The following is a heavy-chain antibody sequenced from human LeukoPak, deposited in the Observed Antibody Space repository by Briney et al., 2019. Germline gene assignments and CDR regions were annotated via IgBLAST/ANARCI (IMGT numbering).Heavy chain of an antibody. D-gene: IGHD3-3*01. J-gene: IGHJ6*03. CDR3: ARHITIFGVVIILDYMDV. Sequence: SETLSLTCTVSGGSISSSSYYWGWIRQPPGKGLEWIGSIYYSGSTYYNPSFKSRVTISVDTSKNQFSLKLSSVTAADTAVYYCARHITIFGVVIILDYMDVWGKGTTVTVSS. CDR1: GGSISSSSYY. CDR2: IYYSGST. V-gene: IGHV4-39*01.